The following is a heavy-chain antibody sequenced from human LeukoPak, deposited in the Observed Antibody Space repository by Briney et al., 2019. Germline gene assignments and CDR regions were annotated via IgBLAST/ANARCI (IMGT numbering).Heavy chain of an antibody. CDR1: GFTLSSNY. Sequence: GGSLRLSCAASGFTLSSNYMSWVRQAPGKGLEWVAVISYDGSNKYYADSVKGRFTISRDNSKNTLYLQMNSLRAEDTAVYFCASGKYRYGDNWFDPWGQGTLVTVSS. D-gene: IGHD5-18*01. CDR2: ISYDGSNK. CDR3: ASGKYRYGDNWFDP. V-gene: IGHV3-30*03. J-gene: IGHJ5*02.